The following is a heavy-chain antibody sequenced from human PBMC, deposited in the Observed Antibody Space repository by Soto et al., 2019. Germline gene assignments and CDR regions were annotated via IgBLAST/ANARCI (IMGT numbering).Heavy chain of an antibody. Sequence: PGGSLRLSCAASGLTFSSYWMHWVRQAPGKGPVWVSRINSDASSTSYADSVKGRFTISRDNAKNTLYLQMNSLRAEDTAVYYCARTRDSSGYPRFWGQGTLVTVSS. CDR2: INSDASST. V-gene: IGHV3-74*01. D-gene: IGHD3-22*01. J-gene: IGHJ4*02. CDR3: ARTRDSSGYPRF. CDR1: GLTFSSYW.